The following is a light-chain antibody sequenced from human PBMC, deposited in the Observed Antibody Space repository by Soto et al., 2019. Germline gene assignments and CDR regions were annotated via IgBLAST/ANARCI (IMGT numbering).Light chain of an antibody. CDR1: SSDVGSYNY. CDR2: EVS. CDR3: QSYDSSLSGDV. Sequence: QSVLTQPASVSGSPGQSITISCAGTSSDVGSYNYVSWYQQHPGKAPKLMIYEVSNRPSGVSSRFSGSKSGNTASLTISGLQAEDEADYYCQSYDSSLSGDVFGTGTKVTVL. V-gene: IGLV2-14*01. J-gene: IGLJ1*01.